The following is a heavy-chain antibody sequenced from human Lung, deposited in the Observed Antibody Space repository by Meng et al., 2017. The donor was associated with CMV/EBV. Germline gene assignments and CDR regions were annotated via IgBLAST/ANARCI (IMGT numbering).Heavy chain of an antibody. V-gene: IGHV3-53*01. J-gene: IGHJ4*02. Sequence: LSCAASGFTVRGNYMGWVRQAPGKGLEWVSVIYSGGSTYYADSVKGRFTISRDNSKNTLYLQMNSLRAEDTAVYYCARGGGRLVFDYWGQGTLVTVSS. CDR1: GFTVRGNY. D-gene: IGHD6-19*01. CDR2: IYSGGST. CDR3: ARGGGRLVFDY.